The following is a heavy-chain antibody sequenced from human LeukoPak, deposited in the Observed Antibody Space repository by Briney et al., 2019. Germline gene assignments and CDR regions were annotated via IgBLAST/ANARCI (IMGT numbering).Heavy chain of an antibody. CDR2: INPSGGST. Sequence: GASVKVSCKAFGYSLTNYYVHWVRQAPGQGLEWVGEINPSGGSTSYAQKFQCRITVTRDTYTNTVYMDLSSLRSEDTATYYCARGAPTTRIGAGRFDYWGQGSLLTVAS. CDR3: ARGAPTTRIGAGRFDY. D-gene: IGHD5-12*01. CDR1: GYSLTNYY. J-gene: IGHJ4*02. V-gene: IGHV1-46*01.